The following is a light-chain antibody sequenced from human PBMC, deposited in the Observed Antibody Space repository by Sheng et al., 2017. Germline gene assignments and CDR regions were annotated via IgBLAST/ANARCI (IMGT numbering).Light chain of an antibody. V-gene: IGKV3-11*01. Sequence: EIVLTQSPATLSLSPGEGATLSCRASQSVSSSLAWYQQKPGQAPRLLIYGASGLQSGVPSRFSGSGSGTDFTLTISSLQPEDFATYYCQQSFSARYSFGQGTKLEIK. CDR2: GAS. CDR1: QSVSSS. J-gene: IGKJ2*03. CDR3: QQSFSARYS.